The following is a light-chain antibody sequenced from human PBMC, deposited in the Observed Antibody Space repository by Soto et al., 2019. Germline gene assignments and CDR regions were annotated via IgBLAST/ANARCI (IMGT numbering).Light chain of an antibody. Sequence: QSVLTQPASVSGSPGQSITISCTGTSSDVCGYNYVSWYQHHPGKAPKLIIYDVSNRPSGVSIRFSGSKSDNTASLTISGLQPEDEADYHCSSYTTSNTRQIVFGTGPRSPS. V-gene: IGLV2-14*03. CDR3: SSYTTSNTRQIV. CDR1: SSDVCGYNY. CDR2: DVS. J-gene: IGLJ1*01.